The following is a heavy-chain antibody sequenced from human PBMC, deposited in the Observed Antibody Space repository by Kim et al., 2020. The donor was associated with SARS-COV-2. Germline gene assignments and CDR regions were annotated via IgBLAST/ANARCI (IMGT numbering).Heavy chain of an antibody. CDR3: VRDVTWSVDY. Sequence: SITRYADSMRGRFTSSRDNAKNTRYRQMESLRREDTAVYYCVRDVTWSVDYWGQGPLVTVS. V-gene: IGHV3-74*01. CDR2: SIT. D-gene: IGHD2-8*01. J-gene: IGHJ4*02.